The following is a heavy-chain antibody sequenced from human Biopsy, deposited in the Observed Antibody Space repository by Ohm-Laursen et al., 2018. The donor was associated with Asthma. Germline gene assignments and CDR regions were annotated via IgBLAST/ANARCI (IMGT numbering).Heavy chain of an antibody. CDR2: GGSYYDGGLK. CDR3: ARDVMEWYLPAFDF. D-gene: IGHD3-3*01. V-gene: IGHV3-30*03. J-gene: IGHJ4*02. CDR1: GFTFSNYG. Sequence: SLRLSCAASGFTFSNYGMHWVRQGPGKGLEWVAVGGSYYDGGLKYYADSVNGRFTVSRDDSKNTLYLQMNSLRPDDTAVYYCARDVMEWYLPAFDFWGQGTLVTVSS.